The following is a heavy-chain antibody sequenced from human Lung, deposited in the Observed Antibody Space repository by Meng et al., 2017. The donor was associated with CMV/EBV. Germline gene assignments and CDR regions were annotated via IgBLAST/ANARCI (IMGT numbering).Heavy chain of an antibody. CDR2: ISSSSSYI. D-gene: IGHD3-3*01. V-gene: IGHV3-21*01. J-gene: IGHJ6*02. CDR1: GFTFSSYS. Sequence: GESLKISCAASGFTFSSYSMNWVRQAPGKGLEWVSSISSSSSYIYYADSVKGRFTISRDNAKNSLYLQMNSLRAEDTAVYYCARSDDFWSGYYRGRRDYYYYGMDVWXQGTTVTVSS. CDR3: ARSDDFWSGYYRGRRDYYYYGMDV.